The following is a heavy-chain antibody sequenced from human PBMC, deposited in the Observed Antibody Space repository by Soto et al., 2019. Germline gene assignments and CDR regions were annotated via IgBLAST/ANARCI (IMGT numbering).Heavy chain of an antibody. CDR2: VFHKGIT. J-gene: IGHJ4*02. V-gene: IGHV4-4*02. CDR3: ARDAEVPGEADRFDY. CDR1: GDSIKSNVW. Sequence: SETLSLTCSVSGDSIKSNVWWSWVRQSPGKALEWIGEVFHKGITNYNPSLWGRVTMSVDKANNQFSLMLTSVTAADTGIYYCARDAEVPGEADRFDYWGQGILVTVSS.